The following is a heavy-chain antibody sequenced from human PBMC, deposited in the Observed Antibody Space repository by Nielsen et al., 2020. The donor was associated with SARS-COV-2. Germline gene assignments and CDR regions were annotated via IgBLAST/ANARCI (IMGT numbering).Heavy chain of an antibody. V-gene: IGHV4-59*01. CDR2: IYYSGST. Sequence: SETLSLTCTVSGGSISSYYWSWIRQPPGKGLEWIGYIYYSGSTNYNPSLKSRVTISVDTSKNQFSLKLSSVTAADTAVYYCASGVGLERNYDFWSGYPNFDYWGQGTLVTVSS. CDR1: GGSISSYY. D-gene: IGHD3-3*01. CDR3: ASGVGLERNYDFWSGYPNFDY. J-gene: IGHJ4*02.